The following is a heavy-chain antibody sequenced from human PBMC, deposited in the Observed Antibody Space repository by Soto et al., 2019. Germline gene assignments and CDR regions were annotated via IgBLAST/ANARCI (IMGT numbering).Heavy chain of an antibody. D-gene: IGHD3-3*01. V-gene: IGHV4-30-2*01. CDR2: IYHSGNT. J-gene: IGHJ4*02. CDR1: GASISSSGYS. CDR3: ATGLYVLRFLARIPHFDT. Sequence: QVQLQESGSGLVKPSQTLSLTCAVSGASISSSGYSWSWIRQPPGKGLEWIGDIYHSGNTNYSPSLKSRVTMSVDRSKNQFSLRLTSLTAADTAVYYCATGLYVLRFLARIPHFDTWARGTLVTVSS.